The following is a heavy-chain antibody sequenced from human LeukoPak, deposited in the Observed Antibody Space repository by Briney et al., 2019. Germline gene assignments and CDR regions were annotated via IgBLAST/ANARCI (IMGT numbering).Heavy chain of an antibody. V-gene: IGHV3-21*04. CDR2: ISSSSSYI. CDR1: GFTFSRYS. D-gene: IGHD1-26*01. Sequence: GGSLRLSCAASGFTFSRYSMNWVRQAPGKGLEWVSSISSSSSYIYYADSVKGRFTISRDNAKNSLYLQMNSLRAEDTAVYYCAKEVIVGVSFDYWGQGTLVTVSS. J-gene: IGHJ4*02. CDR3: AKEVIVGVSFDY.